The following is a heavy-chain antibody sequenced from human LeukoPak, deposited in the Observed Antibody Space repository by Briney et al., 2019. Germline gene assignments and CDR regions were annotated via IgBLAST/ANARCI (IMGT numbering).Heavy chain of an antibody. J-gene: IGHJ2*01. V-gene: IGHV1-69*05. CDR2: IIPIFGTA. CDR1: GGTFSSYA. Sequence: SVKVSCKASGGTFSSYAISWVRQAPGQGLEWMGGIIPIFGTANYAQKFQGRVTITTDESTSTAYMELSSLRSEDTAVYYCAGLIVGATTGWYFDLWGRGTLVTVSS. D-gene: IGHD1-26*01. CDR3: AGLIVGATTGWYFDL.